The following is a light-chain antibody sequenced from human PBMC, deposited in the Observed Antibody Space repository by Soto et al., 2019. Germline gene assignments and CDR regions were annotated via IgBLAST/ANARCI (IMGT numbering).Light chain of an antibody. CDR1: SDDIGTYEY. V-gene: IGLV2-14*01. CDR2: GVY. J-gene: IGLJ1*01. Sequence: QPVLTHPASVSGSAGQSITISCTGSSDDIGTYEYISWHQHHPGKAPKLILFGVYDRPSGISDRFSGSKSGDPASLTIFGLPFDVVADYDCNSHPSSTTNLFATGTKVA. CDR3: NSHPSSTTNL.